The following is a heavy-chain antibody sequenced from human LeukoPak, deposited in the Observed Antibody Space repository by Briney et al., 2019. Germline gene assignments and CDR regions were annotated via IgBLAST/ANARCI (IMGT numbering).Heavy chain of an antibody. J-gene: IGHJ5*02. CDR2: INPSGGST. D-gene: IGHD3-3*01. CDR1: GYTFTSYY. CDR3: ARVHKNYDFWSGYSSDWFDP. Sequence: ASVKVSCKASGYTFTSYYMHWVRQAPGQGLEWMGIINPSGGSTSYAQKFQGRVTMTRDMSTSTVYMELSSLRSEDTAVYYCARVHKNYDFWSGYSSDWFDPWGQGTLVTVSS. V-gene: IGHV1-46*01.